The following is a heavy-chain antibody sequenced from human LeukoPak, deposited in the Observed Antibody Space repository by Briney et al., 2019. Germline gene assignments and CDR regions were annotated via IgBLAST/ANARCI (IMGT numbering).Heavy chain of an antibody. V-gene: IGHV3-33*01. Sequence: PGGSLRLSCAASGFTFSSYGMPWVRQAPGKGLEWVAVIWYDGSNKYYADSVKGRFTISRDNSENTLYLQMNSLRAEDTAVYYCARAALRFLEQWFDPWGQGTLVTVSS. CDR2: IWYDGSNK. J-gene: IGHJ5*02. CDR1: GFTFSSYG. CDR3: ARAALRFLEQWFDP. D-gene: IGHD3-3*01.